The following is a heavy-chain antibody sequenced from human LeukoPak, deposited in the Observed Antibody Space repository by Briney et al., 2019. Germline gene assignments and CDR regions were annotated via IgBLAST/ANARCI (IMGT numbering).Heavy chain of an antibody. Sequence: GASVKVSCKASGYTFTGYYVHWVRQAPGQGLEWMGWINPHNGGTNYAQKFQGRVTMTRDTSISTAYMELNRLRSDDTAVYYCARNGAIAARPSLGYYYTDVWGKGTTVTVSS. CDR2: INPHNGGT. D-gene: IGHD6-6*01. J-gene: IGHJ6*03. V-gene: IGHV1-2*02. CDR3: ARNGAIAARPSLGYYYTDV. CDR1: GYTFTGYY.